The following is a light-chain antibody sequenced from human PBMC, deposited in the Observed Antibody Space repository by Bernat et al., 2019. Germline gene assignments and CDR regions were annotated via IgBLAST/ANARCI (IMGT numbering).Light chain of an antibody. Sequence: IQMTQSPSSLSASTGDRVTITCRASQGISSYFAWYQQKPGKAPKLLIYAASTLQSGVPSRFSGSGSGTDFTLTISCLQSEDFATYYCQQYYSYPYTFGQGTKLEIK. J-gene: IGKJ2*01. CDR2: AAS. CDR1: QGISSY. CDR3: QQYYSYPYT. V-gene: IGKV1-8*01.